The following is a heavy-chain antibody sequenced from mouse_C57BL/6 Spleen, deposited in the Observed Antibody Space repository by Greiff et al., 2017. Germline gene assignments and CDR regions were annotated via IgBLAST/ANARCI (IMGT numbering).Heavy chain of an antibody. CDR3: ARRDGNYVFDY. D-gene: IGHD2-1*01. J-gene: IGHJ2*01. CDR2: IYPRSGNT. V-gene: IGHV1-81*01. CDR1: GYTFTSYG. Sequence: QVQLKESGAELARPGASVKLSCKASGYTFTSYGISWVKQRTGQGLEWIGEIYPRSGNTYYNEKFKGKATLTADKSSSTAYMELRSLTSEDSAVYFCARRDGNYVFDYWGQGTTLTVSS.